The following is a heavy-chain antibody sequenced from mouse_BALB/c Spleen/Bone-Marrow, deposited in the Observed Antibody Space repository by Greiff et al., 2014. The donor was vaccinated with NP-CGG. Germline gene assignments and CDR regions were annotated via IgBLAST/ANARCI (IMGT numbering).Heavy chain of an antibody. CDR1: GYTFTSFW. CDR3: TRYFYGGRDWYFDV. CDR2: VYPGNNDT. V-gene: IGHV1-5*01. D-gene: IGHD1-1*01. Sequence: VQLKESGTVLTRPGASVKMSCKASGYTFTSFWMHWVKQRPGQGLEWIGAVYPGNNDTNYNQNFKGKAKLTAVTSTSTAYMEFSSLTNEDSAVYYCTRYFYGGRDWYFDVWSAGTTVTVSS. J-gene: IGHJ1*01.